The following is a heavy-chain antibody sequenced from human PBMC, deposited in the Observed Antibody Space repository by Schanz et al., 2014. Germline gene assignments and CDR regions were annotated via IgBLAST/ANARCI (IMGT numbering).Heavy chain of an antibody. Sequence: VQLLQSGGALVQPGGSLRLSCSASGFTFSSYSMYWVRQAPGKGLEWVGRIKSKVDGGTTDNAAPVQGRFTISRDDSKNTLHLQMNSLKTEDTAVYYCSTDLTAVDYDAIGLWGQGTMXTVSS. V-gene: IGHV3-15*02. CDR1: GFTFSSYS. CDR2: IKSKVDGGTT. J-gene: IGHJ3*01. D-gene: IGHD4-17*01. CDR3: STDLTAVDYDAIGL.